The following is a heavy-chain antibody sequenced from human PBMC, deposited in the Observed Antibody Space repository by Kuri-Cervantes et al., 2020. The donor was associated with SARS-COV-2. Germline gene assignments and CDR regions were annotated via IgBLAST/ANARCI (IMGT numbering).Heavy chain of an antibody. J-gene: IGHJ6*03. Sequence: GGSLRLSCAASGFTFSSYSMNWVRQAPGKGLEWVSSISSSSSYIYYADSVKGRFTISRDNAKNSLYLQMNSLRAEDTAVYYCARAAAPPGGDYYYMDVWGKGTTVTVSS. V-gene: IGHV3-21*04. D-gene: IGHD2-2*01. CDR1: GFTFSSYS. CDR2: ISSSSSYI. CDR3: ARAAAPPGGDYYYMDV.